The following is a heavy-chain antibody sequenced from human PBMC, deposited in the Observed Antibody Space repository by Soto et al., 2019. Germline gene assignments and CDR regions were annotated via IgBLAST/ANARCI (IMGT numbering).Heavy chain of an antibody. Sequence: EVQLVESGGGLVQPGGSLRLSCAASGFTFSSYEMNWVRQAPGKGLEWVSYISSSGSTIYYADSVKGRFTIARDNAKNSLYLQMNSLRAEDTAVYYCARESRGFGELGNSDYGMDVWGQGTTVTVSS. V-gene: IGHV3-48*03. J-gene: IGHJ6*02. CDR1: GFTFSSYE. CDR3: ARESRGFGELGNSDYGMDV. CDR2: ISSSGSTI. D-gene: IGHD3-10*01.